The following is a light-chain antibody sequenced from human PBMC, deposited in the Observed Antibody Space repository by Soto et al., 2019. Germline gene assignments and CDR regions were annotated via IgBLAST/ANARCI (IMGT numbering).Light chain of an antibody. Sequence: DIQMTRSPSSLSASVGDRVTITCRASQSVRTYLNWYQQKPGKAPKLLIYKASTLKSGVPSRFSGSGSGTEFTLTISSLQPDDFATYYCQHYNSYSEASGQGSKVDIX. V-gene: IGKV1-5*03. J-gene: IGKJ1*01. CDR3: QHYNSYSEA. CDR1: QSVRTY. CDR2: KAS.